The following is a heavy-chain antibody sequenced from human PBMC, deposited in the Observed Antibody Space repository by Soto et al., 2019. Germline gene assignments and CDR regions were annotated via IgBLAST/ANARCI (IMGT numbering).Heavy chain of an antibody. CDR3: GGGPDYRNNYYYGMDV. D-gene: IGHD3-10*01. V-gene: IGHV3-23*01. CDR1: EFIFDSYA. J-gene: IGHJ6*02. Sequence: GGSLRLSCTASEFIFDSYAMSWVRQAPGEGLECISTNSGSGHNTYYADTVKGRFTISRDSSKDTVYLQMNNLRADDTAVYFCGGGPDYRNNYYYGMDVWGQGTTVTVS. CDR2: NSGSGHNT.